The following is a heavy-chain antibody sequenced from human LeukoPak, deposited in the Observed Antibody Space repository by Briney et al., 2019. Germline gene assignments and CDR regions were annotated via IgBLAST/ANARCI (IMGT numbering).Heavy chain of an antibody. V-gene: IGHV4-39*01. CDR1: GGSISSSSYY. J-gene: IGHJ4*02. Sequence: SETLSHTCTVSGGSISSSSYYWGWIRQPPGKGLEWIGSIYYSGSTYYNPSLKSRVTISVDTSKNQFSLKLSSVTAADTAVYYCASLTIFGVIINFGEVEQDYRGQGTLVTVSS. D-gene: IGHD3-3*01. CDR3: ASLTIFGVIINFGEVEQDY. CDR2: IYYSGST.